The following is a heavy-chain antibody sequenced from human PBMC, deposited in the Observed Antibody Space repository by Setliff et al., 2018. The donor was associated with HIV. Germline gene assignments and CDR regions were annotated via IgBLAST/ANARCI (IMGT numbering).Heavy chain of an antibody. CDR3: ARVAYEYIYGYNNYYYMDV. CDR1: GFTFSSYS. D-gene: IGHD5-18*01. V-gene: IGHV3-48*04. Sequence: PGGSLRLSCAASGFTFSSYSMNWVRQTPGKGLEWISYISSSSATKYYADSVKGRFTISRDNAKNSLYLQMNSVRADDTAVYYCARVAYEYIYGYNNYYYMDVWGKGTTVTVSS. J-gene: IGHJ6*03. CDR2: ISSSSATK.